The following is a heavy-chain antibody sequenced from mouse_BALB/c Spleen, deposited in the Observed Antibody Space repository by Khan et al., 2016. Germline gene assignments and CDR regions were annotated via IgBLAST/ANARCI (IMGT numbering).Heavy chain of an antibody. J-gene: IGHJ2*01. CDR3: ARSAI. V-gene: IGHV5-6-3*01. D-gene: IGHD2-12*01. Sequence: EVELVASFFFLFPPFFSLKRSFSSSIFTISSYGMSSVRQTPDKRLELVATIDSNGGSTDYPDSVKSRFTISGDNAKNALYLQMRSLKSEDTAMYYCARSAIWGQGTTLTVSS. CDR2: IDSNGGST. CDR1: IFTISSYG.